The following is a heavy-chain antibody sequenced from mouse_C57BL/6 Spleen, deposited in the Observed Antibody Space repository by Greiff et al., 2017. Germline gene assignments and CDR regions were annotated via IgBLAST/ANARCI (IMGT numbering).Heavy chain of an antibody. CDR1: GYAFSSSW. Sequence: VMLVESGPELVEPGASVKISCKASGYAFSSSWMNWVKQRPGKGLEWIGRIYPGDGDTNYNGKFKGKATLTADKSSSTAYMQLSSLTSEDSAVYFCARSNYYGSSYGNYFDYWGQGTTLTVSS. J-gene: IGHJ2*01. V-gene: IGHV1-82*01. D-gene: IGHD1-1*01. CDR3: ARSNYYGSSYGNYFDY. CDR2: IYPGDGDT.